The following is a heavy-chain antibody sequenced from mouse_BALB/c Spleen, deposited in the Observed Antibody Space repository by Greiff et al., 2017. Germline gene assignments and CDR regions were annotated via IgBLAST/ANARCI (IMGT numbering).Heavy chain of an antibody. J-gene: IGHJ4*01. D-gene: IGHD2-14*01. CDR1: GYTFTSYW. V-gene: IGHV1-7*01. CDR2: INPSTGYT. Sequence: QVQLQQSGAELAKPGASVKMSCKASGYTFTSYWMHWVKQRPGQGLEWIGYINPSTGYTEYNQKFKDKATLTADKSSSTAYMQLSSLTSEDSAVYYGARSRAYYRYDDAMDDWGQGTSVTVPS. CDR3: ARSRAYYRYDDAMDD.